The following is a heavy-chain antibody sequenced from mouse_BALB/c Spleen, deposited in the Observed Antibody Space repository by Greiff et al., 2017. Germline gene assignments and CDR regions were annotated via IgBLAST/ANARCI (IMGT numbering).Heavy chain of an antibody. V-gene: IGHV1S130*01. D-gene: IGHD2-13*01. CDR1: GFTFTSSC. Sequence: VQLLQPGSGLVGPSHRLKLSCTASGFTFTSSCVHWARQRPGQGLEWIGVIRANSGTTYYTAILSGQAILTVNTYSSAVLEDLSRLTYEASAVYYCERGTRRVFDYWGQGTTLTVS. J-gene: IGHJ2*01. CDR3: ERGTRRVFDY. CDR2: IRANSGTT.